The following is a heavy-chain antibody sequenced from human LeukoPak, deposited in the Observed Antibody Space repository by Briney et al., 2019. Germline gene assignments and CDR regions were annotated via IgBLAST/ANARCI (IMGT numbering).Heavy chain of an antibody. Sequence: ASVRLSCTASEYTFIGYYMHWVRQAHGQGPEWVAWINPNGSATNYAQKFQGRVTMTRDTSISTAYMELSRLRSDDTAVYYCARVRLNAFDIWGEGTMVIVSS. V-gene: IGHV1-2*02. CDR1: EYTFIGYY. CDR2: INPNGSAT. J-gene: IGHJ3*02. CDR3: ARVRLNAFDI. D-gene: IGHD3-16*01.